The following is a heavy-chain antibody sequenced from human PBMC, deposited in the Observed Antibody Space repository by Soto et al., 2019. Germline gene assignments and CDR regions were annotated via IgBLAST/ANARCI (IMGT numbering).Heavy chain of an antibody. Sequence: QVQLQESGPGLVKPSQTLSLTCTVSGGSISSGDYYWTWIRQHPGKGLEWIGYIYDSRSTYYNPSLKSRLTISVDTSKNQFSLKLSSVSAADTAVYYCARERTDATGVFGMDVWGQGTKVTVSS. V-gene: IGHV4-31*03. CDR2: IYDSRST. CDR3: ARERTDATGVFGMDV. J-gene: IGHJ6*02. CDR1: GGSISSGDYY. D-gene: IGHD2-15*01.